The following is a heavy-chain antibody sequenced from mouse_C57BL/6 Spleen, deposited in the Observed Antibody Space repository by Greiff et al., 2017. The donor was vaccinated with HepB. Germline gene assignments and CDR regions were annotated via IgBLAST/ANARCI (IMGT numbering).Heavy chain of an antibody. V-gene: IGHV14-2*01. D-gene: IGHD2-4*01. CDR1: GFNIKDYY. Sequence: EVKLVESGAELVKPGASVKLSCTASGFNIKDYYMHWVKQRTEQGLEWIGRIDPEDGETKYAPKFQGKATITADTSSNTAYLQLSSLTSEDTAVYYCARGDYGGGFYAMDYWGQGTSVTVSS. J-gene: IGHJ4*01. CDR2: IDPEDGET. CDR3: ARGDYGGGFYAMDY.